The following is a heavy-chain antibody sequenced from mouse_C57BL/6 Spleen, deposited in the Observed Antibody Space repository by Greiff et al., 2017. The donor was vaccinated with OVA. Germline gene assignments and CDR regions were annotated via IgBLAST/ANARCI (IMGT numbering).Heavy chain of an antibody. Sequence: QVQLQQSGAELVKPGASVKLSCKASGYTFTEYTIHWVKQRSGQGLEWIGWFYPGSGSIKYNEKFKDKATLTADKSSSTVYMELSRLTSEDSAVYFCARHIHITTVVATWGYYFDYWGQGTTLTVSS. CDR3: ARHIHITTVVATWGYYFDY. V-gene: IGHV1-62-2*01. CDR1: GYTFTEYT. D-gene: IGHD1-1*01. J-gene: IGHJ2*01. CDR2: FYPGSGSI.